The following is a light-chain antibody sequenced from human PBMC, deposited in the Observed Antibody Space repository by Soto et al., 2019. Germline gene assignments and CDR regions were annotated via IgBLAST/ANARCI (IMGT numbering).Light chain of an antibody. CDR3: QQANSFPFT. V-gene: IGKV1-12*01. Sequence: ACQHISTYLAWYQQRPGEAPKLLISAASSLGSGVPSRFSGSGSGTDFTLTISSLQPEDFATYYCQQANSFPFTFGGGTKVDVK. J-gene: IGKJ4*01. CDR2: AAS. CDR1: QHISTY.